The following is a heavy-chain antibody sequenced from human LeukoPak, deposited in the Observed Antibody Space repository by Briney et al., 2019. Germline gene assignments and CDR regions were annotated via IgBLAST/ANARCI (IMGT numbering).Heavy chain of an antibody. CDR3: TRGGCGRTSCYGDSGLDP. J-gene: IGHJ5*02. V-gene: IGHV3-13*01. CDR1: GFTISRYD. CDR2: LSTTGDT. Sequence: TGGSLRLSCAASGFTISRYDIHWVRQATGKGLEWVSFLSTTGDTYYQDSMKGRFTISRDTVRTSVYLQMNSLRADDTAVYYCTRGGCGRTSCYGDSGLDPWGQGTLVTVSS. D-gene: IGHD2-2*01.